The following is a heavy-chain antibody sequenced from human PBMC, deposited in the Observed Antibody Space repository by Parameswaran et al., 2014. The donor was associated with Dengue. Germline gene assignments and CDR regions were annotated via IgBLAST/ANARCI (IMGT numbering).Heavy chain of an antibody. CDR2: IRSKAYGGTT. Sequence: WIRQPPGKGLEWVGFIRSKAYGGTTEYAASVKGRFTISRDDSKSIAYLQMNSLKTEDTAVYYCTREGSTYYYDSSGYWAKPWGQGTLVTVSS. CDR3: TREGSTYYYDSSGYWAKP. V-gene: IGHV3-49*02. D-gene: IGHD3-22*01. J-gene: IGHJ5*02.